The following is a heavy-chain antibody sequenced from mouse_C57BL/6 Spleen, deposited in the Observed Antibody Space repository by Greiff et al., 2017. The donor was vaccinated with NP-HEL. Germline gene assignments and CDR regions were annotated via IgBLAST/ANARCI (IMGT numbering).Heavy chain of an antibody. V-gene: IGHV1-82*01. Sequence: QVQLKESGPELVKPGASVKISCKASGYAFSSSWMNWVKQRPGKGLEWIGRIYPGDGDTNYNGKFKGKATLTADKSSSTAYMQLSSLTSEDSAVYFCASQDSLLRYFDVWGTGTTVTVSS. CDR1: GYAFSSSW. CDR3: ASQDSLLRYFDV. CDR2: IYPGDGDT. D-gene: IGHD6-5*01. J-gene: IGHJ1*03.